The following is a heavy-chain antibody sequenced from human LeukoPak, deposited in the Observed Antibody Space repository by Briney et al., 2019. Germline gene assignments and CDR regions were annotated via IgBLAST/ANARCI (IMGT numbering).Heavy chain of an antibody. J-gene: IGHJ6*02. CDR2: IYTSGST. D-gene: IGHD2-15*01. V-gene: IGHV4-61*02. CDR3: ARESIGYCSGGSCENYYYYGMDV. Sequence: SETLSLTCTVSGGSISSGGYYWSWIRQPAGKGLEWIGRIYTSGSTNYNPSLKSRVTMSVDTSKNQFSLKLSSVTAADSAVYYCARESIGYCSGGSCENYYYYGMDVWGQGATVTASS. CDR1: GGSISSGGYY.